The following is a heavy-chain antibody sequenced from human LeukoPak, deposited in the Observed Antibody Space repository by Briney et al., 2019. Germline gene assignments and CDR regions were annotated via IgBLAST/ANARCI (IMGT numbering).Heavy chain of an antibody. CDR1: GFTFTSYA. J-gene: IGHJ4*02. Sequence: GGSLRLSCAASGFTFTSYAMSWVRQAPGKGLEWVSTISYSGGSTYYADSVKGRFIISRDNSKNTLYLQLNSLRVEDTAIYYCAKDRGGGAAAELDFWGQGTLVAVSS. CDR3: AKDRGGGAAAELDF. D-gene: IGHD6-13*01. CDR2: ISYSGGST. V-gene: IGHV3-23*01.